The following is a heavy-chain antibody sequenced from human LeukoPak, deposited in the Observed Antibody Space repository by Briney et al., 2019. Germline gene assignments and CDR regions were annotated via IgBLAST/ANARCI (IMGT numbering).Heavy chain of an antibody. Sequence: PGGSLRLSCSASGFTFSSYEMNWVRQAPGKGLEWISYITGSGDTIYYADYVKGRFTISRDNAKNSLFLQMNSLRAEDTAIYYCARAGFLITFGGVISWGQGTLVTVSS. J-gene: IGHJ5*02. V-gene: IGHV3-48*03. CDR1: GFTFSSYE. CDR2: ITGSGDTI. D-gene: IGHD3-16*02. CDR3: ARAGFLITFGGVIS.